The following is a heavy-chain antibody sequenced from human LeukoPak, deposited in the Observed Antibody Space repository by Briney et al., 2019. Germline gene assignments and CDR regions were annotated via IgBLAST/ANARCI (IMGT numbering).Heavy chain of an antibody. D-gene: IGHD6-13*01. Sequence: ETLSLTCAVYGGSFSGYYWSWIRQPPGKGLEWIGEINHSGSTNYNPSLKSRVTISVDTSKNQFSLKLSSVTAADTAVYYCARAGIAAPPPGWFDPWGQGTLVTVSS. CDR2: INHSGST. CDR1: GGSFSGYY. V-gene: IGHV4-34*01. CDR3: ARAGIAAPPPGWFDP. J-gene: IGHJ5*02.